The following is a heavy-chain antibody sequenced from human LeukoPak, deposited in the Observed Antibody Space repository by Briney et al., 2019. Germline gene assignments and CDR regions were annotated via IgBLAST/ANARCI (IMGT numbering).Heavy chain of an antibody. CDR3: ARGGAVADSAGVYYFDY. V-gene: IGHV3-30*02. CDR2: LRYDGSNK. Sequence: GGSLRLSCAASGFTFSSYGMHWVRQAPGKGLEWVAFLRYDGSNKYYADSVKGRFTISRENAKNSLYLQMNSLRAGDTAVYYCARGGAVADSAGVYYFDYWGQGTLVTVSS. CDR1: GFTFSSYG. J-gene: IGHJ4*02. D-gene: IGHD6-19*01.